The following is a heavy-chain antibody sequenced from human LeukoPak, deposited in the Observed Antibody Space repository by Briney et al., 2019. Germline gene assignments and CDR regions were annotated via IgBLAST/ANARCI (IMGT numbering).Heavy chain of an antibody. J-gene: IGHJ5*02. D-gene: IGHD3-22*01. V-gene: IGHV4-59*05. CDR2: IYYSGST. CDR1: GGSISSYY. CDR3: AKTYYYDTLGHWFDP. Sequence: SETLSLTCTVSGGSISSYYWSWIRQPPGKGLEWIGSIYYSGSTYYNPSLKSRVTISVDTSKNQFSLKLSSVTAADTAVYYCAKTYYYDTLGHWFDPWGQGTLVTVSS.